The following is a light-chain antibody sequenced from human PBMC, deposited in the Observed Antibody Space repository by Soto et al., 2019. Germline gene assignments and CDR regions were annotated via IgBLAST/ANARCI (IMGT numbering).Light chain of an antibody. V-gene: IGLV2-14*01. CDR1: SSDVGDYDF. CDR3: SSFTSTSTLVV. CDR2: EVS. Sequence: QSALTQPASVSGSPGQSITISCTGSSSDVGDYDFVSWYQQHPGKAPKLIIYEVSDRPSGVSNRFSGSKSGNTASLTISGLQAEDDDHYYCSSFTSTSTLVVFGGGTKLTVL. J-gene: IGLJ2*01.